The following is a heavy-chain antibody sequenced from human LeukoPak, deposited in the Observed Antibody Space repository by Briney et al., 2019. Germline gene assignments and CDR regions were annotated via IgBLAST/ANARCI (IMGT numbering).Heavy chain of an antibody. J-gene: IGHJ4*02. V-gene: IGHV4-61*02. D-gene: IGHD2-8*01. CDR1: GGSISSGSYY. Sequence: PSETLSLTCTVSGGSISSGSYYWSWIRQPAGKGLEWIGRIYTSGSTNYNPSLKSRVTISVDTSKNQFSLKLSSVTAADTAVYYCAREPIYCANGVCIDYWGQGTLVTVSS. CDR2: IYTSGST. CDR3: AREPIYCANGVCIDY.